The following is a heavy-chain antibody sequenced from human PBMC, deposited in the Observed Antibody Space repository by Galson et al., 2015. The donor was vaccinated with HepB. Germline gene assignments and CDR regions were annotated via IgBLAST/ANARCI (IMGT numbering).Heavy chain of an antibody. V-gene: IGHV3-23*01. CDR3: ARDMQWLPPFYFDY. D-gene: IGHD6-19*01. Sequence: SLRLSCAASGFAFSNYAMNWVRQAPGKGLEWLSGISGSGSSTYYADSVKGRFTMSRDNSKNTVFLQLNSLTVEDTARYYCARDMQWLPPFYFDYWGQGTLVTVSS. J-gene: IGHJ4*02. CDR1: GFAFSNYA. CDR2: ISGSGSST.